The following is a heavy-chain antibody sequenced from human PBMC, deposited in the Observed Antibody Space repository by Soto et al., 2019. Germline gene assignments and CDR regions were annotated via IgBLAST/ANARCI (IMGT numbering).Heavy chain of an antibody. V-gene: IGHV3-30*03. CDR1: GFTFSSYG. Sequence: GGSLRLSCAASGFTFSSYGMHWVRQAPGKGLEWVAVISYDGSNKYYADSVKGRFTISRDNSKNTLYLQMNSLRTDDTAVYYCTTFTVVTANDNWGQGALVTVSS. D-gene: IGHD2-21*02. J-gene: IGHJ4*01. CDR3: TTFTVVTANDN. CDR2: ISYDGSNK.